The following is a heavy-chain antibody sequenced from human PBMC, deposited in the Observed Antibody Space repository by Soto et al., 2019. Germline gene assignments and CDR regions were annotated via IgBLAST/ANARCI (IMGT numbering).Heavy chain of an antibody. V-gene: IGHV4-61*01. CDR2: IYYSGST. Sequence: QVQLQESGPGLVKPSETLSLTCTVSGGSVSSGSYYWSWIRQPPGKGLEWIGYIYYSGSTNYNPSLKRRVTISVDTSKNQFSLKLSSVTAADTAVYYCARDANNYYYDSSGYDYWGQGTLVTVSS. J-gene: IGHJ4*02. CDR3: ARDANNYYYDSSGYDY. CDR1: GGSVSSGSYY. D-gene: IGHD3-22*01.